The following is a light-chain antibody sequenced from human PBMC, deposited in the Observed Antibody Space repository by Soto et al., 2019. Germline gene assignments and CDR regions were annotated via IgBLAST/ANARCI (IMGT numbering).Light chain of an antibody. CDR3: QQYRNWPLT. CDR2: GAS. Sequence: EIVLTQAPATLSVSPGERAPFSCRASQSVGNNLAWYRQKYGQAPRLLIYGASTRATGIPARFSGSGSGTELTINIDSPQSDDVEVYFCQQYRNWPLTFGGGTKVDIK. V-gene: IGKV3-15*01. J-gene: IGKJ4*01. CDR1: QSVGNN.